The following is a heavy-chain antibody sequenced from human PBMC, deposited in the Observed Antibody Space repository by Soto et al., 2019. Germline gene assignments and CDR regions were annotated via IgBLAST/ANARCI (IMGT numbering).Heavy chain of an antibody. D-gene: IGHD6-19*01. CDR3: AKDTSGWTENYFDS. Sequence: ESGGDLVQPGGSLRLSCAASGFTFKHYAMSWVRQAPGKRLEWISGISGSGTDTYYADSVKGRFTISRDISQSTLFLQMNSLRAEDTAVYYCAKDTSGWTENYFDSWGQGTLVTVSS. CDR1: GFTFKHYA. J-gene: IGHJ4*02. V-gene: IGHV3-23*01. CDR2: ISGSGTDT.